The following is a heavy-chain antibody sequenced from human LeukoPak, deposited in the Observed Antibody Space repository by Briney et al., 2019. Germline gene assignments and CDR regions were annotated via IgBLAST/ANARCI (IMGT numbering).Heavy chain of an antibody. D-gene: IGHD3-22*01. Sequence: PSETLSLTCTVSGGSISSGDYYWSWIRQPPGKGLEWIGYIYYSGSTYYNPSLKSRVTISVDTSKNQFSLKLSSVTAADTAVYYCAREARLTYYYDSSGYYYFDYWGQGTLVTVSS. J-gene: IGHJ4*02. CDR3: AREARLTYYYDSSGYYYFDY. CDR2: IYYSGST. CDR1: GGSISSGDYY. V-gene: IGHV4-30-4*01.